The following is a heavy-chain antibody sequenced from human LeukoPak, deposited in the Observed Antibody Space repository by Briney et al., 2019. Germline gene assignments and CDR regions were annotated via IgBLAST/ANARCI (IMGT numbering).Heavy chain of an antibody. CDR2: IYYSGST. CDR1: GGSISSYY. D-gene: IGHD6-19*01. V-gene: IGHV4-59*08. Sequence: SETLSPTCTVSGGSISSYYWSWIRQPPGKGLEWIGYIYYSGSTNYNPSLKSRVTISVDTSKNQFSLKLSSVTAADTAVYYCARHSGVAGFSELPFDYWGQGTLVTVSS. J-gene: IGHJ4*02. CDR3: ARHSGVAGFSELPFDY.